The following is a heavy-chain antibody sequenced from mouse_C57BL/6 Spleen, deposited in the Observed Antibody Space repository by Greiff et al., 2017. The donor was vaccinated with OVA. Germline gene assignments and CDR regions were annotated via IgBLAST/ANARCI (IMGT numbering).Heavy chain of an antibody. CDR3: ARYYYGSSYGWYFDV. CDR2: ILPSIGRT. CDR1: DSEVFPIAY. J-gene: IGHJ1*03. Sequence: QVQLQQSGSELRSPGSSVKLSCKDFDSEVFPIAYMSWVRQKPGHGFEWIGGILPSIGRTIYGEKFEDKATFDADTLSNTAYLELNSLTSEDSAIYYCARYYYGSSYGWYFDVWGTGTTVTVSS. D-gene: IGHD1-1*01. V-gene: IGHV15-2*01.